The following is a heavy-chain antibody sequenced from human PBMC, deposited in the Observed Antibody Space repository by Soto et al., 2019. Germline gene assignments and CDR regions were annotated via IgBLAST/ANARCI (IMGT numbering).Heavy chain of an antibody. CDR3: ASRTFGSGSYYSPYYYYGMDV. J-gene: IGHJ6*02. CDR1: GGSISSSNYF. Sequence: SETLSLTCTVSGGSISSSNYFWGWIRQPPGKGLEWIGSMYYSGSTYYNPSLKSRVTISVDTSKNQFSLKLSSVTAADTAVYYCASRTFGSGSYYSPYYYYGMDVWGQGTTVTVSS. V-gene: IGHV4-39*01. D-gene: IGHD3-10*01. CDR2: MYYSGST.